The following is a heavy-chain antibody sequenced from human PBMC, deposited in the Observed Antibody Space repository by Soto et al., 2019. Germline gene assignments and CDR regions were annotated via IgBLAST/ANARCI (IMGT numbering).Heavy chain of an antibody. D-gene: IGHD1-1*01. CDR2: FDPEDGET. J-gene: IGHJ4*02. V-gene: IGHV1-24*01. CDR3: AAGGTRWLLSAFDY. Sequence: QVQLVQSGAEVKKPGASVKVSCKVSGYTFTELSMHWVRLAPGKGLEWMGGFDPEDGETISAQKFQGRVTMTDDTSTDSTYLEVSSLRSEDTTVYYCAAGGTRWLLSAFDYWGQGTLVTISS. CDR1: GYTFTELS.